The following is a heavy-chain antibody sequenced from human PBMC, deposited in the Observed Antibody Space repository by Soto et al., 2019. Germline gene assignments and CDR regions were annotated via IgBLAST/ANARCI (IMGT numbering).Heavy chain of an antibody. CDR2: ISGSGSVT. CDR1: GFTFSDHY. J-gene: IGHJ6*02. Sequence: XGSLRLSCAAAGFTFSDHYMSWIRQAPGKGLDWISYISGSGSVTYYADSVKGRFTVSRDNAKNSLYLQVNSLRAEDTAVYYCAREDTGDCTGTSCSNYDYYGVDVWGQGTSVTVSS. D-gene: IGHD2-2*01. V-gene: IGHV3-11*01. CDR3: AREDTGDCTGTSCSNYDYYGVDV.